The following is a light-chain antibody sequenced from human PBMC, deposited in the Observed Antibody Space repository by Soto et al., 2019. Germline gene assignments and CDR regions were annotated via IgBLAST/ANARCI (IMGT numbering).Light chain of an antibody. V-gene: IGLV2-14*01. CDR3: SSFTSRRTDV. J-gene: IGLJ1*01. CDR1: NIGSES. Sequence: LTQAPSVSVAPGQTARITCGGNNIGSESVHWYQQHPGKAPKLMIYEVSYRPSGVSSRFSGSKSGNTASLTISGLQAEDEADYYCSSFTSRRTDVFGTGTKVTVL. CDR2: EVS.